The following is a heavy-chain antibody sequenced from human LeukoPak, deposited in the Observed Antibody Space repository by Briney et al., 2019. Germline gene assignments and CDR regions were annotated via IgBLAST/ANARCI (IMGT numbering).Heavy chain of an antibody. CDR1: GFTFSSYS. Sequence: GGSLRLSCAASGFTFSSYSMNLVRQAPGKGLEWVSSISSSSSYIYYADSVKGRFTISRDNAKNSLYLQMNSLRAEDTAVYYCARILNSSRLFDYWGQGTLVTVSS. J-gene: IGHJ4*02. CDR3: ARILNSSRLFDY. V-gene: IGHV3-21*01. CDR2: ISSSSSYI. D-gene: IGHD6-13*01.